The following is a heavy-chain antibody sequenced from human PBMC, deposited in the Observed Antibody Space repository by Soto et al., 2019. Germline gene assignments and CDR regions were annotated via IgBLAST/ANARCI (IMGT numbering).Heavy chain of an antibody. D-gene: IGHD3-10*01. V-gene: IGHV1-69*01. CDR2: IIPIFGTA. J-gene: IGHJ5*02. CDR3: ARDGRGFGESGLFDP. Sequence: QVQLVQSGAEVKKPGSSVKVSCKASGGTFSSYAISWVRQAPGQGLEWMGGIIPIFGTANYAQKFQGRVTITADESTSTADMELSSLRSEDTAVYYCARDGRGFGESGLFDPWGQGSLVTVSS. CDR1: GGTFSSYA.